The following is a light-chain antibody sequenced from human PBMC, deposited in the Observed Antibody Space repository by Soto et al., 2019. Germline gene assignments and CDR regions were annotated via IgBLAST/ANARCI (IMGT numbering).Light chain of an antibody. Sequence: QSVLTQPASVSGSPGQSITISCTGTSSDVGLYDYVSWYQQHPGKAPQLMIYAVSNRPSGVSNRFSASKSGNTASLFISGLQAEDEADYYCISYTSDSAYVFGSGTKVTV. CDR2: AVS. CDR1: SSDVGLYDY. V-gene: IGLV2-14*01. J-gene: IGLJ1*01. CDR3: ISYTSDSAYV.